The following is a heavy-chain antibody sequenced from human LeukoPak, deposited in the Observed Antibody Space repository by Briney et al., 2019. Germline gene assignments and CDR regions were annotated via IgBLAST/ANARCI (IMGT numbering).Heavy chain of an antibody. CDR3: ARVEYYYDSSGRPFDY. V-gene: IGHV1-18*01. D-gene: IGHD3-22*01. J-gene: IGHJ4*02. Sequence: ASVKVCCKASGSTFTSYGISWVRQAPGQGLEWMGWISAYNGNTNYAQKLQGRVTMTTDTSTSTAYMELRSLRSDDTAVYYCARVEYYYDSSGRPFDYWGQGTLVTVSS. CDR2: ISAYNGNT. CDR1: GSTFTSYG.